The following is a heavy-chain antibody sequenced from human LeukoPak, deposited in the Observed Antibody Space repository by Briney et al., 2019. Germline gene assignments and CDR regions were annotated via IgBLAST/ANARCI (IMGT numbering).Heavy chain of an antibody. J-gene: IGHJ4*02. CDR2: IKEEGSEK. CDR1: GFTFSDYW. Sequence: GGSLRLSCAASGFTFSDYWMSWVRQAPGKGLEWVANIKEEGSEKNYVDSVKGRFTISRDSAKSSLFLQMNSLRAEDTAVYYCARASRGIAANLCFDYWGQGILVTVSS. CDR3: ARASRGIAANLCFDY. D-gene: IGHD6-25*01. V-gene: IGHV3-7*01.